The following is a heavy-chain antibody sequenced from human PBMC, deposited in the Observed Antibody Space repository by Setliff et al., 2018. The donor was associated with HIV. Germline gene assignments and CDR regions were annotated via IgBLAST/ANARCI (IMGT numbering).Heavy chain of an antibody. V-gene: IGHV3-23*01. CDR1: GFTFSDYS. CDR2: ISNTGSST. J-gene: IGHJ3*02. CDR3: AKAASNLAAAGGPLDM. Sequence: GGSLRLSCAASGFTFSDYSMSWVRQAPGKGLEWLSGISNTGSSTYYGDSVKGRFTISRDKSRNIVFLQMKSLRVEDTALYYCAKAASNLAAAGGPLDMWGPGTVVTVSS. D-gene: IGHD6-13*01.